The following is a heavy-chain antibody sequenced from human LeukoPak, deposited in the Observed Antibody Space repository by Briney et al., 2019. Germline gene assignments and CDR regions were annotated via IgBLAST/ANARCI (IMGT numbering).Heavy chain of an antibody. D-gene: IGHD2-15*01. CDR2: IRYDGSNK. CDR3: AKAGKRYCSGGSCYLFDY. CDR1: GFTFSSYG. Sequence: GGSLRLSCAASGFTFSSYGMHWVRQAPGKGLEWVAFIRYDGSNKYYADSVKGRFTISRDNSKNTLYLQMNSLRAEDTAVYYCAKAGKRYCSGGSCYLFDYWGQGTLVTVSS. V-gene: IGHV3-30*02. J-gene: IGHJ4*02.